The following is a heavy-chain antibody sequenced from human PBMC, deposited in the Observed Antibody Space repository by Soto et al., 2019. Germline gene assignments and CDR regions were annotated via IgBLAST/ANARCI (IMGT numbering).Heavy chain of an antibody. V-gene: IGHV3-53*04. CDR3: ARGAGYSSGWYDY. CDR2: IYSGGTT. J-gene: IGHJ4*02. CDR1: GFTVSSNF. Sequence: EVQLVESGGDLVQPGGSLRLSCAASGFTVSSNFMSWVRQAPGKGLEWVSVIYSGGTTYYADSVKGRFTISRHNSKNKLYLQMNSLRPEDTAVYYCARGAGYSSGWYDYWGQGTLVTVSS. D-gene: IGHD6-19*01.